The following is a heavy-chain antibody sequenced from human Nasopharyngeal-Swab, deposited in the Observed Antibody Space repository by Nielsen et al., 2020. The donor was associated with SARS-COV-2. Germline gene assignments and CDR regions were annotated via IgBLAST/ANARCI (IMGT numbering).Heavy chain of an antibody. D-gene: IGHD6-19*01. CDR3: ARDLGLSVYSSGILGY. V-gene: IGHV1-69*10. J-gene: IGHJ4*02. CDR2: IIPILGIA. Sequence: SVKVSCKASGGTFSSYAISWVRQAPGQGLEWMGWIIPILGIANYAQKFQGRVTITADKSTSTAYMELSSLRSEDTAVYYCARDLGLSVYSSGILGYWGQGTLVTVSS. CDR1: GGTFSSYA.